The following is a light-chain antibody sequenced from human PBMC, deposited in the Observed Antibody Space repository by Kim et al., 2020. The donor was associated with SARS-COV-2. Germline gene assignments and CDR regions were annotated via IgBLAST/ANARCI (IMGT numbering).Light chain of an antibody. CDR3: AGWDDNLNAEV. V-gene: IGLV1-44*01. Sequence: QRVTISCAGSGSNLGTNSVHWYQQFPGTAPEVLIYKNNQRPSGVPDRFSGSKSGTSASLAISGLQSEDEGDYYCAGWDDNLNAEVFGGGTQLTVL. CDR2: KNN. J-gene: IGLJ3*02. CDR1: GSNLGTNS.